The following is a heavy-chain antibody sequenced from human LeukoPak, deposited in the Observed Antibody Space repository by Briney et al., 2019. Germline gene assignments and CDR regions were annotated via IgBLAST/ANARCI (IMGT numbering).Heavy chain of an antibody. CDR2: ISPDGSST. CDR3: AREYSSSSGRAFDY. Sequence: PGGSLRLSCAASGFTFSNYWMHWLRQGPGKGLVWVSRISPDGSSTTYADSVKGRFIISRDNAQNTVYLQMSSLRLEDTAVYYCAREYSSSSGRAFDYWGQGTLVTASS. J-gene: IGHJ4*02. D-gene: IGHD6-6*01. V-gene: IGHV3-74*01. CDR1: GFTFSNYW.